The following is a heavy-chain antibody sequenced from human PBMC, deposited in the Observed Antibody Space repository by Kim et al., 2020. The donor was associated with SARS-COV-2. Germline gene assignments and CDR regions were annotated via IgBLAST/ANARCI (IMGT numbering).Heavy chain of an antibody. CDR3: SKGGATIHWFPDV. V-gene: IGHV3-23*01. D-gene: IGHD5-12*01. Sequence: GGSLRLSCAASGFTFSTSGMIWVRQAPGKGLEWVSWISAAGGSTYYADSVKGRFSISRDNAKNTLCLQMSSLRAEDTAVYYCSKGGATIHWFPDVWGQGTTVTVSS. CDR2: ISAAGGST. J-gene: IGHJ6*02. CDR1: GFTFSTSG.